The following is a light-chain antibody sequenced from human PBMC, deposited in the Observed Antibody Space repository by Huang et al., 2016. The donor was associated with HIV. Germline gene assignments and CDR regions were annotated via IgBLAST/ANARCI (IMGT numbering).Light chain of an antibody. J-gene: IGKJ4*01. CDR1: QSVGSY. V-gene: IGKV3-11*01. CDR3: QQRSTWPLT. CDR2: DTS. Sequence: EVMLTQSPSVLSLSLGGTGTISCKASQSVGSYVAWQQQRPGQSPRLLLYDTSNRAAGIPTRFSGSGSGTDFTLTISGLESGDLGVFYCQQRSTWPLTFGGGTKVE.